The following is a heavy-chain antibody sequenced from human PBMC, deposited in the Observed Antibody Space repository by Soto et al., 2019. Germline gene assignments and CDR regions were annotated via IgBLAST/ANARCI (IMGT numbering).Heavy chain of an antibody. J-gene: IGHJ4*02. CDR3: TTDDPINKY. Sequence: GGSLRLSCEVSGFTFSNAWMSWVRQAPGKGLEWVGRIKSKTNGGTTDYAAPVKGRFTISGDDSKNTLYLQMNSLKAEDTAVYYCTTDDPINKYWGQGTLVTVSS. CDR1: GFTFSNAW. CDR2: IKSKTNGGTT. V-gene: IGHV3-15*01.